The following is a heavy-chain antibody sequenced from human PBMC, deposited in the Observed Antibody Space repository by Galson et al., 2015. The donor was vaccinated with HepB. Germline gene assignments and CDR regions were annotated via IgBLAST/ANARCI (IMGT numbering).Heavy chain of an antibody. Sequence: SVKVSCKASGYTFTTYGLIWVRQAPGQGLEWMGWISGYTGNTNYPQKFRGRVKMTIDTSTTTVYMDLKSLRSDDTAVYYCARVGGGKNYEAFDIWGQGTLITVSA. CDR3: ARVGGGKNYEAFDI. V-gene: IGHV1-18*01. CDR2: ISGYTGNT. CDR1: GYTFTTYG. J-gene: IGHJ3*02. D-gene: IGHD1-26*01.